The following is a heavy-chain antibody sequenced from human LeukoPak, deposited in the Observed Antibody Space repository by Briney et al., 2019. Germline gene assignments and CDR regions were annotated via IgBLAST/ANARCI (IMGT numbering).Heavy chain of an antibody. D-gene: IGHD2/OR15-2a*01. V-gene: IGHV3-23*01. J-gene: IGHJ4*02. CDR1: GINLSNYG. CDR2: ISGSGGST. CDR3: AKRGVVIRVILVGFHKEAYYFDS. Sequence: GGSLRLFCAVSGINLSNYGMSWVRQAPGKGLEWVAGISGSGGSTNYADSVTGRFTISRDNPKNTLFLQMNSLRAEDTAVYFCAKRGVVIRVILVGFHKEAYYFDSWGQGALVTVSS.